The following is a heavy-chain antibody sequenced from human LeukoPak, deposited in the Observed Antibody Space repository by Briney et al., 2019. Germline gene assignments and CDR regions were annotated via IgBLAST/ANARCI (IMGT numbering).Heavy chain of an antibody. Sequence: PGGSLRLSCAASAFTFSSYWMSWVRQAPGNGLEWVANIDQDGSEKYYVESMKGRFTISRDNSKNTLFLQMNSLRAEDTAVYYCATDAGHWFDPWGQGTLVTVSS. CDR1: AFTFSSYW. V-gene: IGHV3-7*01. CDR2: IDQDGSEK. J-gene: IGHJ5*02. CDR3: ATDAGHWFDP.